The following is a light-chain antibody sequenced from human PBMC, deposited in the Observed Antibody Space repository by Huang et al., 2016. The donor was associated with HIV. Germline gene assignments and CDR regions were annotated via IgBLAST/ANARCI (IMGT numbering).Light chain of an antibody. CDR1: QSISSK. Sequence: EIVMTQSPATLSVSPGERATLSCRASQSISSKLAWYQQKPGQAPRLLIYGAPSRDTGIPDRVRGSGSGTEFTLTISTLQSDDVAVYYCQQYYNCPPITFGQGTRLEIK. CDR2: GAP. CDR3: QQYYNCPPIT. V-gene: IGKV3-15*01. J-gene: IGKJ5*01.